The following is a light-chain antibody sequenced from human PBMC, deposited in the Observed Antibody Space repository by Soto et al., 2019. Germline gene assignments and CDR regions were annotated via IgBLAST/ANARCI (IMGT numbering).Light chain of an antibody. J-gene: IGLJ2*01. CDR2: FDD. V-gene: IGLV1-36*01. CDR1: TSNIGNNA. Sequence: QSVLTQPPSVSVAPRQRVSISCCGATSNIGNNAVNWYQQLPGKAPKLLIYFDDLMPSGVSDRFSGSESGTSASLAISGLQSEDEADYYCAAWDDSLNVVLFGGGTKLTVL. CDR3: AAWDDSLNVVL.